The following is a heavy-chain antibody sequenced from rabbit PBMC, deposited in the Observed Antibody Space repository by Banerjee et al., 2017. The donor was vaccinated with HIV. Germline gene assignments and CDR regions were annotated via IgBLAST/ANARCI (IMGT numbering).Heavy chain of an antibody. CDR2: IDAGSGGST. J-gene: IGHJ6*01. CDR3: ARGRSL. D-gene: IGHD4-2*01. Sequence: QEQLVESGGGLVQPGASLTLTCTASGFSFSSGYWICWVRQAPGKGLEWIACIDAGSGGSTYYASWAKGRFTISKTSSTTVTLQMTSLTAADTATYFCARGRSLWGQGTLVTVS. CDR1: GFSFSSGYW. V-gene: IGHV1S45*01.